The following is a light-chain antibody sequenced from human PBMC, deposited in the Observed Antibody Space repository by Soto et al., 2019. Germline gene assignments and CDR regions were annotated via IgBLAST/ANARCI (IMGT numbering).Light chain of an antibody. Sequence: DIQMTQSPSTLSASVGDRVTITCRASQTIGGYLAWYQQKPGKAPKLLIYKASSLESGVPSRFSGSGSGTEFTLTISSLQPDDFATYYCQQAETFPLTFGPGTKVDI. CDR3: QQAETFPLT. CDR2: KAS. CDR1: QTIGGY. V-gene: IGKV1-5*03. J-gene: IGKJ3*01.